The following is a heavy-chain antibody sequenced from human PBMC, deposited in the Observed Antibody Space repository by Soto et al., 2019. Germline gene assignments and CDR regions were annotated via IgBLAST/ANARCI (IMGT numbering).Heavy chain of an antibody. J-gene: IGHJ6*02. CDR2: IWYDGSNK. Sequence: GGSLRLSCAASGFTFSSYGMHWVRQAPGKGLEWVAVIWYDGSNKYYADSVKGRFTISRDNSKNTLYLQMNSLRAEDTAVYYCARDNHGIAARGGRSYYYYGMDVWGQGTTVTVSS. CDR3: ARDNHGIAARGGRSYYYYGMDV. D-gene: IGHD6-6*01. V-gene: IGHV3-33*01. CDR1: GFTFSSYG.